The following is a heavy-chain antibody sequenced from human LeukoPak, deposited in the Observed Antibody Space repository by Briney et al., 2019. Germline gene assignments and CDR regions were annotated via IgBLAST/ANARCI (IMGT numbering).Heavy chain of an antibody. CDR2: ISDSGST. Sequence: PSQTLSLTCTVSGGSINSGNYYWNWIRQHPGKGLEWIGYISDSGSTYNNPSLKSRVSISVDTSKNQFSLKLSSVTAADTAVYFCASGKAVAGYAEYFQHWGQGTLVTVSS. CDR1: GGSINSGNYY. J-gene: IGHJ1*01. V-gene: IGHV4-31*03. D-gene: IGHD6-19*01. CDR3: ASGKAVAGYAEYFQH.